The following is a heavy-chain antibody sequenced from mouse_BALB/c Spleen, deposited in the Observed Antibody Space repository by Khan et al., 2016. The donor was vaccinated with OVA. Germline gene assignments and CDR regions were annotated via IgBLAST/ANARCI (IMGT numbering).Heavy chain of an antibody. J-gene: IGHJ3*01. Sequence: EVKLLESGPGLVKPSQSLSLTCSVTGYSITSGYYWNWIRQFPGNKLEWMGYIFYDGSDDYNPSLKNRISITRDTSKKQFFLQLNSVTPEDTATYYCAYSGATFAYWGQGTLVTVSA. CDR3: AYSGATFAY. CDR1: GYSITSGYY. D-gene: IGHD3-1*01. CDR2: IFYDGSD. V-gene: IGHV3-6*02.